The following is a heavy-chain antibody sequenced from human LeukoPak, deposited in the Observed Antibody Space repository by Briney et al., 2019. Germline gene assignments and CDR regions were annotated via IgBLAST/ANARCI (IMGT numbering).Heavy chain of an antibody. D-gene: IGHD2-2*01. CDR1: GFTFSSYW. CDR3: ARAYCSSTSCYYYGMDV. V-gene: IGHV3-74*01. CDR2: INSDGSST. J-gene: IGHJ6*02. Sequence: GGSLRLSCAASGFTFSSYWMHWVRQAPGKGLVWVSRINSDGSSTSYADSVKGRFTISRDNAKNTLYLQMNSLRAEDTAVYYCARAYCSSTSCYYYGMDVWGQGTTVTVSS.